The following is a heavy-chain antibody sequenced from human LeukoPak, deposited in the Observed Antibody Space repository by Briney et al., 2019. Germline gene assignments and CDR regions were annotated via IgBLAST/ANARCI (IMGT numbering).Heavy chain of an antibody. J-gene: IGHJ5*02. D-gene: IGHD6-19*01. CDR2: INHSGST. V-gene: IGHV4-34*01. CDR3: ASSLRSSGWYHPGWFDP. CDR1: GGSFSGYY. Sequence: PSETLSLTCAVYGGSFSGYYWSWIRQPPGKGLEWIGEINHSGSTNYNPSLKSRVTISVDTSKNQFSLKLSSVTAADTAVYYCASSLRSSGWYHPGWFDPWGQGTLVTVSS.